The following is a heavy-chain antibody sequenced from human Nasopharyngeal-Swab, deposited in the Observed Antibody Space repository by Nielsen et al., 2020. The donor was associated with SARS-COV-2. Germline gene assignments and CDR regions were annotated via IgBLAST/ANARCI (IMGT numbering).Heavy chain of an antibody. CDR3: ARDVGGAGSY. V-gene: IGHV3-30*04. Sequence: GESLKISCTASDFTLSSSVIHWVRQVPGKGLEWVAVIASDGSYYGQYTDSVKGRFTISRENAENTLYLQMNNLGVEDTAVYFCARDVGGAGSYWGQGTLVTVSS. D-gene: IGHD3-10*01. CDR2: IASDGSYYG. J-gene: IGHJ4*02. CDR1: DFTLSSSV.